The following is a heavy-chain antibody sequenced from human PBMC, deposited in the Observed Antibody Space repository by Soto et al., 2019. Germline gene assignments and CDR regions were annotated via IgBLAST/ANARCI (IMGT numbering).Heavy chain of an antibody. V-gene: IGHV3-11*05. CDR2: ISVSSTYA. D-gene: IGHD2-21*01. CDR1: GFTFSDYY. Sequence: QVQLLESGGGLIKPGGSLRLSCAASGFTFSDYYMSWIRQAPGKGLECVAYISVSSTYANYGDSVEGRFTISRDNAENSLFLQMNSLRADDTAVYYCARGVRYYSSEKPANFDYWSQGALVTVSS. J-gene: IGHJ4*02. CDR3: ARGVRYYSSEKPANFDY.